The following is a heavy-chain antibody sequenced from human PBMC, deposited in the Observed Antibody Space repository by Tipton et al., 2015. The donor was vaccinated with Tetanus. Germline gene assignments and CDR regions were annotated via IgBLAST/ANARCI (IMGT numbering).Heavy chain of an antibody. Sequence: TLSLTCSVSGGSISSRNYYWGWIRQPPGKGLEFIGRVYYSGNTYYNPSLKSRVTISVDTSKNQFSLRLTSVTAADTAIYYCARRNYPYYFDYWGQGILVTVSS. CDR2: VYYSGNT. J-gene: IGHJ4*02. V-gene: IGHV4-39*01. CDR1: GGSISSRNYY. D-gene: IGHD5-24*01. CDR3: ARRNYPYYFDY.